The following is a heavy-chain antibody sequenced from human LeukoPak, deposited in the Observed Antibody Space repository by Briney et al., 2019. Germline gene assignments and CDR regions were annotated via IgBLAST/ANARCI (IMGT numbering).Heavy chain of an antibody. CDR3: AREGWHCTNGVCYKSFDY. Sequence: SEALSLTCAVYGGSFSVYYWSWIPQPPGKGLEWIGEINHSGSTNYNPSLKSRVTISVDTSKNQFSLKLSSVTAADTAVYYCAREGWHCTNGVCYKSFDYWGQGTLVTVPS. CDR2: INHSGST. CDR1: GGSFSVYY. J-gene: IGHJ4*02. V-gene: IGHV4-34*01. D-gene: IGHD2-8*01.